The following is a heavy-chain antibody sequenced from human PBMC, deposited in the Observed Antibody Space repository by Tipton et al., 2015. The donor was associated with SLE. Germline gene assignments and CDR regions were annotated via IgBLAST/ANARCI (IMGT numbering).Heavy chain of an antibody. CDR1: GYSISSGYY. D-gene: IGHD2-21*01. CDR2: IYHSGST. CDR3: ARHKTCGGDCFDWYFDL. V-gene: IGHV4-38-2*01. J-gene: IGHJ2*01. Sequence: TLSLTCAVSGYSISSGYYWGWIRQPPGKGLEWIGSIYHSGSTYYNPSLKSRVTISVDTSKNQFSLKLSSVTAADTAVYYCARHKTCGGDCFDWYFDLWGRGTLVTVSS.